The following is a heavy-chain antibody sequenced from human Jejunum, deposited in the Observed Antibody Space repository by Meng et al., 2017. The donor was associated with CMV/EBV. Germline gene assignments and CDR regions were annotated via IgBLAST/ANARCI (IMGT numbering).Heavy chain of an antibody. CDR3: AKTESSTY. J-gene: IGHJ4*02. Sequence: LRLSCAASGFTFSGYAMSWVRQAPGKGLEWVSVIVGSGATTYYADSVKGRFTISRDNSKSTLSLQMNSLRVEDTAVYYCAKTESSTYWRQGTLVTVSS. CDR1: GFTFSGYA. CDR2: IVGSGATT. D-gene: IGHD3-3*02. V-gene: IGHV3-23*01.